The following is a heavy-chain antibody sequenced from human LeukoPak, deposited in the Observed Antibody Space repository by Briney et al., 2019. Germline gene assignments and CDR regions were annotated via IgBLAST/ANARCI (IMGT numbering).Heavy chain of an antibody. CDR3: ARDMGDYDSSGKGDY. CDR2: IFYSGST. CDR1: GGSINSGVYY. J-gene: IGHJ4*02. V-gene: IGHV4-30-4*08. Sequence: SETLSLTCTVSGGSINSGVYYWSWIRQYPGKGLEWIGSIFYSGSTYYNPSLKSRVTISVDTSKNQFSLKPSSVTAADTAVYYCARDMGDYDSSGKGDYWGQGTLVTVSS. D-gene: IGHD3-22*01.